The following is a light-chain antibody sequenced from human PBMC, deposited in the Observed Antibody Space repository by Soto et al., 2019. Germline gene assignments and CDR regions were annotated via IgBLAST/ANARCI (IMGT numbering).Light chain of an antibody. CDR1: QSVSSRF. J-gene: IGKJ5*01. CDR3: QQYGSSPPGT. Sequence: EIVMTQSPVTLSVSPWERATLSCRASQSVSSRFLAWYQQRPGQATRLLIYAASTRATGIPDRFSGSGSGTDFTLTIGRLEPEDFAVYYCQQYGSSPPGTFGQGTRLEIK. V-gene: IGKV3-20*01. CDR2: AAS.